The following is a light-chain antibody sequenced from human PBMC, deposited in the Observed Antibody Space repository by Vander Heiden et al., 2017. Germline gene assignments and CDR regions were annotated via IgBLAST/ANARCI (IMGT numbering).Light chain of an antibody. CDR2: GAS. V-gene: IGKV3-20*01. CDR1: PSISSSY. Sequence: EIEWTQSAGTLSVSAGEKATHSCRASPSISSSYLAWYQQKPGQAPRLLIYGASSRATGIPDRFSGSGSRTDFTLTISRLEPEDFAVYYCQQYGSSPPLTFGGGTKVEIK. J-gene: IGKJ4*01. CDR3: QQYGSSPPLT.